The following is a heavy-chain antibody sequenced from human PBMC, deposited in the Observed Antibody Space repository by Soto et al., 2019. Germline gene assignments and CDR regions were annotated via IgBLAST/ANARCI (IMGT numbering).Heavy chain of an antibody. J-gene: IGHJ3*01. CDR2: IKEDGSEK. CDR1: GFTFSSYW. V-gene: IGHV3-7*01. Sequence: EVQLVESGGGLVQPGGSLRLSCAASGFTFSSYWMSWVRQAPGKGLEWVANIKEDGSEKNYVDSVKGRFTISRDNAKNSQFLQMNSLRVEDTAVYYCARRSAFDLWGQGTMVTVSS. CDR3: ARRSAFDL.